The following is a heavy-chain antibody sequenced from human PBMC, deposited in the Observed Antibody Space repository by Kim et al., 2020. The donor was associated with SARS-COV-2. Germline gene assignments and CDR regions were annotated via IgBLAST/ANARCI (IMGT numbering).Heavy chain of an antibody. CDR2: IYYSGST. J-gene: IGHJ5*02. V-gene: IGHV4-59*13. D-gene: IGHD6-13*01. CDR1: GGSISSYY. Sequence: SETLSLTCPVSGGSISSYYWSWIRQPPGKGLEWIGYIYYSGSTNYNPSLKSRVTISVDTSKNQFSLKLSSVTAADTAVYSCARVDSSSWFAWGWFDPWGRGTLVTVSS. CDR3: ARVDSSSWFAWGWFDP.